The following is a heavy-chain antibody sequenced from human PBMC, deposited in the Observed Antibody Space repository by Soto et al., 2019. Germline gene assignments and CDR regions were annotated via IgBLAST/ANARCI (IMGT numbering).Heavy chain of an antibody. CDR3: ARDPSSSYYDILTETRDYDDYYGMEV. D-gene: IGHD3-9*01. CDR1: GYTFTSYY. CDR2: INPIGGST. Sequence: QVQLVPSGAEVKKPGALVKVSCKASGYTFTSYYMHWVRQARGQGLERMGIINPIGGSTSYAQQVQGRVNKTSDTSTSTVYVDLSSLRSDATAVYYCARDPSSSYYDILTETRDYDDYYGMEVWGHRTTV. J-gene: IGHJ6*02. V-gene: IGHV1-46*01.